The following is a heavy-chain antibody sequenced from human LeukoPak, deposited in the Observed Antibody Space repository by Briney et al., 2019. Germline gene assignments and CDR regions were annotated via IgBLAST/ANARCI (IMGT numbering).Heavy chain of an antibody. J-gene: IGHJ3*02. V-gene: IGHV3-23*01. CDR1: GFTFSSYA. Sequence: GGSLRLSCAASGFTFSSYAMSWVRQAPGKGLEWVSAISGSGGSTYYADSVKGRFAISRDNSKNTLYLQMNSLRAEDTAVYYCAKDLGFSSWSRRGAFDIWGQGTMVTVSS. D-gene: IGHD6-13*01. CDR2: ISGSGGST. CDR3: AKDLGFSSWSRRGAFDI.